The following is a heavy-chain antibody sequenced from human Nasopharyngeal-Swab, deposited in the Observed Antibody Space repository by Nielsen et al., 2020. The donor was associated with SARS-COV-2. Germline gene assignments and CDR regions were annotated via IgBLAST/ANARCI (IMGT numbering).Heavy chain of an antibody. D-gene: IGHD3-3*01. Sequence: SETLSPTSTVSGGSISSYYWSWIRQLPGKRLEWIGYIYYSGSTNYNPSLKSRVTISVDTSKNQFSLKLSSVTAADTAVYYCARHVSTTIFGVVIISYFDYWGQGTLVTVSS. V-gene: IGHV4-59*08. CDR1: GGSISSYY. CDR2: IYYSGST. J-gene: IGHJ4*02. CDR3: ARHVSTTIFGVVIISYFDY.